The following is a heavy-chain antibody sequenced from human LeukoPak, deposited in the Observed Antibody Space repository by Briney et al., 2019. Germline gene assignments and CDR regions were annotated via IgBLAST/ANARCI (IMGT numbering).Heavy chain of an antibody. CDR3: ARVFGALPVDY. CDR1: GFIFSSYG. D-gene: IGHD3-10*01. J-gene: IGHJ4*02. Sequence: GGSLRLSCAASGFIFSSYGMHWVRQAPGKGLEWVAFTRYDGSNKYYADSVKGRFTISRDNSKNTLYLQMNSLRVEDTAVYYCARVFGALPVDYWGQGTLVTVSS. V-gene: IGHV3-30*02. CDR2: TRYDGSNK.